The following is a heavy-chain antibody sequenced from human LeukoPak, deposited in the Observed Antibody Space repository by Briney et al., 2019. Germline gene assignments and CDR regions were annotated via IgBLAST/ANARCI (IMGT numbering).Heavy chain of an antibody. CDR3: TGARFDP. CDR2: IKQDGSEK. CDR1: GFTFSRPW. Sequence: PGGSLRLSCAASGFTFSRPWMGWVRQAPGKGLEWVANIKQDGSEKYYVDSVKGRFTISRDNAKNSLYLQMNSLRAEDTAVYYCTGARFDPWGQGTLVTVSS. J-gene: IGHJ5*02. D-gene: IGHD6-6*01. V-gene: IGHV3-7*04.